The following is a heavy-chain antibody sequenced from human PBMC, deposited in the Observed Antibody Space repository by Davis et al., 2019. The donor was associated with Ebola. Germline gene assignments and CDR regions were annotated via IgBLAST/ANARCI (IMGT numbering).Heavy chain of an antibody. CDR3: ARQESLYGSSDY. Sequence: GESLKISCKGSGYGFADYWIGWVRQMPGKGLEWMGIIYPGDSDTRYSPSFQGQVTISVDRSTNTAYLQWSSLKASDIAMYYCARQESLYGSSDYWGQGTLVTVSS. V-gene: IGHV5-51*01. J-gene: IGHJ4*02. CDR1: GYGFADYW. CDR2: IYPGDSDT. D-gene: IGHD2/OR15-2a*01.